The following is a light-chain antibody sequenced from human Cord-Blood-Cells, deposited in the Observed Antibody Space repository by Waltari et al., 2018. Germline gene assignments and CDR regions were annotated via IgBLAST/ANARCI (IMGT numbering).Light chain of an antibody. V-gene: IGKV4-1*01. CDR1: LSILSSFNNKNY. CDR2: WAS. J-gene: IGKJ5*01. CDR3: QQYYSTPIT. Sequence: IVMTQTLDSPCVSLCERETITCTSRLSILSSFNNKNYLTWYQQKPGQPPKLLIYWASTLETGVPDRFSGSGSGTDFTLTISSLQAEDIAIYYCQQYYSTPITFGQGTRLEIK.